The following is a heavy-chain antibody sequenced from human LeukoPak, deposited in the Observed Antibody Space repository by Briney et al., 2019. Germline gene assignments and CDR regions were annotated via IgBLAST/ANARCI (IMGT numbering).Heavy chain of an antibody. Sequence: PSETLSLTCAVYGGSFSGYYWSWIRQPPGKGLEWIGEINHSGSTNYNPSLKSRVTISVDTSKNQFSLKLSSVTAADTAVYYCARDIRRHGVATMRRYFDYWGQGTLVTVSS. CDR2: INHSGST. D-gene: IGHD5-12*01. CDR3: ARDIRRHGVATMRRYFDY. J-gene: IGHJ4*02. V-gene: IGHV4-34*01. CDR1: GGSFSGYY.